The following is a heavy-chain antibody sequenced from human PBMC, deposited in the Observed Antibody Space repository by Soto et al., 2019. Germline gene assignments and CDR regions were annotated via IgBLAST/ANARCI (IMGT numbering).Heavy chain of an antibody. CDR1: GYDFANYW. V-gene: IGHV5-51*01. CDR3: GRLDDSGTVIDY. CDR2: IFPDDSDT. D-gene: IGHD1-26*01. Sequence: PGESLKISCEGSGYDFANYWIAWVRQMPGKGLEWMGIIFPDDSDTKYSPSFQGQVTISADRSISTAYLQWSSLKASDSATYYCGRLDDSGTVIDYWGQGTLVTVSS. J-gene: IGHJ4*02.